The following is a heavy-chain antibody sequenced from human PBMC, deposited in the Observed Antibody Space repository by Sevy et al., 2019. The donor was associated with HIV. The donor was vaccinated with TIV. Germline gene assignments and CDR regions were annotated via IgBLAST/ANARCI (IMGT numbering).Heavy chain of an antibody. CDR1: GFTFDDYG. D-gene: IGHD2-15*01. CDR3: ARVLYCSGGSCYGGFDI. V-gene: IGHV3-20*04. CDR2: ITWNGGST. J-gene: IGHJ3*02. Sequence: GGSLRLSCAASGFTFDDYGMSWVRQAPGKGLEWVSGITWNGGSTGYADSVKGRFTISRDNAKNSLYLQMNSLRAEDTALYYCARVLYCSGGSCYGGFDIWGQGTMVTVSS.